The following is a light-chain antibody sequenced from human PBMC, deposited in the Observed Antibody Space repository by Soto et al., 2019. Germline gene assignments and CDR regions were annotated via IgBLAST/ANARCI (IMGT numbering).Light chain of an antibody. CDR2: GAS. CDR3: HQYGSSPKA. CDR1: QSVTRSF. V-gene: IGKV3-20*01. J-gene: IGKJ3*01. Sequence: EIVLTQSPGILSLSPGERVTLSCRASQSVTRSFLAWYQQKTGQAPRLLIYGASSRTTGIPDSFSGSGSGTDFTLTISRLETEDLAVYYCHQYGSSPKAFGPGTKVNI.